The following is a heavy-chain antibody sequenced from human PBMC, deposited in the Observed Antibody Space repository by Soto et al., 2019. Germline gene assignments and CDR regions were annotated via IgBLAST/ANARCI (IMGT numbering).Heavy chain of an antibody. V-gene: IGHV1-8*01. CDR2: MNPNSGNT. J-gene: IGHJ5*02. CDR3: ARERSAAGTGWFDP. D-gene: IGHD6-13*01. Sequence: QVQLVQSGAEVKKPGASVKVSCKASGYTFTSSDLNWVRQATGQGLEWMGWMNPNSGNTGYAQKFQGRVTMTRNTSISTAYIELSSLRSEDTAVYYCARERSAAGTGWFDPWGQGTLVTVSS. CDR1: GYTFTSSD.